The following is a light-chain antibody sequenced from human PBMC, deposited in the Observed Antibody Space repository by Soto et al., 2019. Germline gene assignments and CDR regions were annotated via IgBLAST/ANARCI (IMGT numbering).Light chain of an antibody. Sequence: EIVMTQSPATLSVSPGERATLSCRASQSVSSNLAWYQQKTGQAPRLLIYGASTSATAIPARFSDSVSGTELTLTISSLQAEDFEVNYCQQYNNWPKTLGQGTKVEIK. CDR2: GAS. CDR1: QSVSSN. J-gene: IGKJ1*01. CDR3: QQYNNWPKT. V-gene: IGKV3-15*01.